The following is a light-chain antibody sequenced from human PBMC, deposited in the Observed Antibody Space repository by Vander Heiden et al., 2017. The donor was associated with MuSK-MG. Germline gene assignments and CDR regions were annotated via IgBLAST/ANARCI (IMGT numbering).Light chain of an antibody. CDR2: DAS. J-gene: IGKJ4*01. V-gene: IGKV3-11*01. CDR1: QSGSSY. Sequence: EIVLTQSPATLSLSPGERATLSCRASQSGSSYLAWFQQNPGQAPRLLIHDASSGSGTDFTLTISSLEPEDFAVYYCQQRSNWPLTFGGGTNVEIK. CDR3: QQRSNWPLT.